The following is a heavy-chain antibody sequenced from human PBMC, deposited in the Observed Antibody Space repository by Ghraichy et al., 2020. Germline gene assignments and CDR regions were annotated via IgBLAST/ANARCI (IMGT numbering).Heavy chain of an antibody. Sequence: GGSLRLSCAASGFTFSRYWMSWVRQAPGKGLEWVANIKQDGSEKYYVDSVKGRFTISRDNAKNSLYLQMNSLRAEDTAVYYCARALGWGGYFDYRGQGTLATVSS. CDR2: IKQDGSEK. J-gene: IGHJ4*02. CDR3: ARALGWGGYFDY. V-gene: IGHV3-7*01. D-gene: IGHD3-16*01. CDR1: GFTFSRYW.